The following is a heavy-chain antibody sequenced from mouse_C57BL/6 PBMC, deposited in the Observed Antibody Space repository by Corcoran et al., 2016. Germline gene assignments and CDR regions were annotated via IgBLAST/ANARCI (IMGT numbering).Heavy chain of an antibody. CDR2: IYPGDGDT. D-gene: IGHD1-1*01. CDR3: ARRHYGSSIYCDY. CDR1: GYAFSSYW. J-gene: IGHJ2*01. Sequence: QVLLQQSGAELVKPGASVMISCKASGYAFSSYWRNWVQQRPGKGLEWIGQIYPGDGDTNYNGKFKGKATLTADKSSSTAYMQLSSLTSEDSAVYFCARRHYGSSIYCDYWGQGTTLTVSS. V-gene: IGHV1-80*01.